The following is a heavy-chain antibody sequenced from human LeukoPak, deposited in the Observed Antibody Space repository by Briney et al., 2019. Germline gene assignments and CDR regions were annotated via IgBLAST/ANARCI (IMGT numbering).Heavy chain of an antibody. J-gene: IGHJ4*02. CDR1: GFTFSSYA. CDR3: AKEPNGYSYGYPYYFDY. Sequence: PGRSLRLSCAASGFTFSSYAMSWVRQAPGKGLEWVSAISGSGGSTYYADSVKGRFTISRDNSKNTLYLQMNSLRAEDTAVYYCAKEPNGYSYGYPYYFDYWGQGTLVAVSS. CDR2: ISGSGGST. V-gene: IGHV3-23*01. D-gene: IGHD5-18*01.